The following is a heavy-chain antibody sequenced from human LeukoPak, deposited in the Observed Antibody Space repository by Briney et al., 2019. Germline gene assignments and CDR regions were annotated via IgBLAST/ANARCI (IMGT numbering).Heavy chain of an antibody. CDR1: GFTFSNYW. CDR2: INERATII. J-gene: IGHJ4*02. V-gene: IGHV3-74*01. CDR3: VRDLILVWTPGDDFDH. Sequence: GGSLRLSCAASGFTFSNYWMHRVRQAPGKGLEWVSRINERATIISYADSVKGRFTISRENARNTLYLQMNSLTAEDTAVYYCVRDLILVWTPGDDFDHWGQGTLVTVSS. D-gene: IGHD3-16*01.